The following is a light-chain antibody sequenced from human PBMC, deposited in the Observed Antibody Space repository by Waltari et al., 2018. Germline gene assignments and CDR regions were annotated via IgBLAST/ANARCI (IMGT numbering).Light chain of an antibody. CDR2: DEN. J-gene: IGLJ2*01. CDR1: SLNIFS. CDR3: NSRDTRGNHVL. Sequence: SSALTQDPAMSVALGQTVTITCRGPSLNIFSAIWYQQKPGQAPLLVLYDENKRPSGIPDRFSGSSSGSSASLIITGAQAEDEAAYYCNSRDTRGNHVLFGGGTKLTVL. V-gene: IGLV3-19*01.